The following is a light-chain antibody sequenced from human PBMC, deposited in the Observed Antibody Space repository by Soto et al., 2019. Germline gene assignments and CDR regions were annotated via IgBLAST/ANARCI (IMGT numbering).Light chain of an antibody. CDR2: EGS. V-gene: IGKV1-5*01. CDR1: QSISSW. J-gene: IGKJ4*01. CDR3: QHYNSSPLT. Sequence: DIQMTQSPSTLSASIGDTVTITCRANQSISSWLAWYQQKPGKAPKLLISEGSSLESGVPSRFSGSGSGTEFTLTISSLQPYYLATYYCQHYNSSPLTFGGGTNVDI.